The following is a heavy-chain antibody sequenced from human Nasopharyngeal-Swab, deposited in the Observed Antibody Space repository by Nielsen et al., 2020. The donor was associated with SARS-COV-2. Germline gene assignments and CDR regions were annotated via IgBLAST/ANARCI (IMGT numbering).Heavy chain of an antibody. J-gene: IGHJ6*02. CDR3: ARDEGLYYYDSSGRRGDYYGMDV. CDR2: IYYSGST. CDR1: GGSISSGGYY. D-gene: IGHD3-22*01. Sequence: SETLSLTCTVSGGSISSGGYYWSWIRQHPGKGLEWIGYIYYSGSTYYNPSLKSRVTISVDTSKNQFSLKLSSVTAADTAVYYCARDEGLYYYDSSGRRGDYYGMDVWGQGTTVTVSS. V-gene: IGHV4-31*03.